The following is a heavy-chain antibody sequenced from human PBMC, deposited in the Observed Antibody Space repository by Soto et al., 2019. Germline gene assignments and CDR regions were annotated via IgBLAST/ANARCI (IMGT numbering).Heavy chain of an antibody. Sequence: QVQLVESGGGVVQPGRSLRLSCAASGFTFSSYAMHWVRQAPGKGLEWVAVISYDGSNKYYADSVKGRFTISRENSKNTLYLQMNSLRAEDTAVYYCAREKTSSWNLGPLYYGMDVWGQGTTVTVSS. CDR1: GFTFSSYA. CDR2: ISYDGSNK. J-gene: IGHJ6*02. CDR3: AREKTSSWNLGPLYYGMDV. D-gene: IGHD6-13*01. V-gene: IGHV3-30-3*01.